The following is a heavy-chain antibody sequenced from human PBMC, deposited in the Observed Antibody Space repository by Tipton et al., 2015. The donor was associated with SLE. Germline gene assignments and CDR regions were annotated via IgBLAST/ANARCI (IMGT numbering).Heavy chain of an antibody. V-gene: IGHV4-39*07. J-gene: IGHJ6*02. CDR2: IYYSGST. CDR1: GGSITSSSYY. Sequence: TLSLTCTVSGGSITSSSYYWGWIRQPPGEGLEWIGSIYYSGSTYYNPSLKSRVTISVDTSKNQFSLKLSSVTAADTAVYYCARLATGGYYYTMDVWGQGTTVTVSS. CDR3: ARLATGGYYYTMDV. D-gene: IGHD7-27*01.